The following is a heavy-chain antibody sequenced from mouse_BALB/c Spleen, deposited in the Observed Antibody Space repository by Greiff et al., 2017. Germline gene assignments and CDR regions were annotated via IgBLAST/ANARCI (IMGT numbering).Heavy chain of an antibody. CDR3: AREGAPGSYWYCDV. J-gene: IGHJ1*01. CDR2: ISSGGSYT. Sequence: EVKLVESGGDLVKPGGSLKLSCAASGFTFSSYGMSWVRQTPDKRLEWVATISSGGSYTYYPDSVKGRFTISRDNAKNTLYLQMSSLKSEDTAMYYCAREGAPGSYWYCDVWGAGTTVTVSS. CDR1: GFTFSSYG. D-gene: IGHD4-1*01. V-gene: IGHV5-6*02.